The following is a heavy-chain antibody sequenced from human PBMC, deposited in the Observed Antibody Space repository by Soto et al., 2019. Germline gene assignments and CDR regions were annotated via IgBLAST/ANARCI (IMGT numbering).Heavy chain of an antibody. J-gene: IGHJ5*01. D-gene: IGHD3-16*01. Sequence: TLSLTCAISGDSVSSNSAAWNRIRQSPSRGLEWLGRTYYRSKWSNDYAVSVKGRITINPDTSNNQVSLHLNSVTPDDTAVYYCARLIGNSWLDSWGQGTLVTVSS. CDR2: TYYRSKWSN. CDR3: ARLIGNSWLDS. V-gene: IGHV6-1*01. CDR1: GDSVSSNSAA.